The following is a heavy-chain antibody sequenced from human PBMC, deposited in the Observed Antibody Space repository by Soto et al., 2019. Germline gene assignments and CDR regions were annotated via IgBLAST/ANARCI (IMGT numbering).Heavy chain of an antibody. J-gene: IGHJ4*02. CDR1: GGSIITSIYY. Sequence: QLQLQESGPGLVKPSETLSLTCTVSGGSIITSIYYWGWIRQPPGKGLEWIGSIYYSGSSFYNPSLKSRVTISVDTSRDQFSLKLSSVTAADTAVYYCASPTSVRGYSGYVVHWGQGMLVTVS. V-gene: IGHV4-39*01. CDR2: IYYSGSS. D-gene: IGHD5-12*01. CDR3: ASPTSVRGYSGYVVH.